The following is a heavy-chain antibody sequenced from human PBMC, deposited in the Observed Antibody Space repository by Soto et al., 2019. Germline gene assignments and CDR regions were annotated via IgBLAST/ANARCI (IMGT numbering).Heavy chain of an antibody. CDR2: ISDSGGNT. J-gene: IGHJ4*02. CDR1: GFTFSDYA. CDR3: AKDFGAKGLGATMHY. Sequence: VHLVESGGGVVQPGRSLRLSCAASGFTFSDYAMSWVRQAPGKGLEWVSGISDSGGNTNYADSVKGRFTISRDNSKNTLYLQVNSLRVDDTAVYYCAKDFGAKGLGATMHYWGQGTLVTVSS. V-gene: IGHV3-23*04. D-gene: IGHD1-26*01.